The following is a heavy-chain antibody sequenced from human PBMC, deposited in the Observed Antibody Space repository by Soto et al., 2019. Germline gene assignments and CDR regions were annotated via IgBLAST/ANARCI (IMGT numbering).Heavy chain of an antibody. Sequence: QITLKESGPPLVKPTQTLTLTCTFSGFSLSTSGVGVGWIRQPPGKALEWLALIYWDDDKRYSPSLKSRLTITKDTSKNQVVLTMTNMDPVVTATYYYAHRRGCGGDCSNFDYWGQGTLVTVSS. V-gene: IGHV2-5*02. CDR1: GFSLSTSGVG. CDR2: IYWDDDK. D-gene: IGHD2-21*02. CDR3: AHRRGCGGDCSNFDY. J-gene: IGHJ4*02.